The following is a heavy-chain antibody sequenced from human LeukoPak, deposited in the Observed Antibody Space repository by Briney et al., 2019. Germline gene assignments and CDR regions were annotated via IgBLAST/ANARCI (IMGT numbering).Heavy chain of an antibody. CDR3: ARITASYDFWSGYYSDYYYGMDV. J-gene: IGHJ6*02. CDR1: GVSTSSDY. V-gene: IGHV4-34*01. Sequence: SETLSLTCTVSGVSTSSDYWSWIRQPPGKGLEWIGEINHSGSTNYNPSLKSRVTILVDTSKNQFSLKLSSVTAADTAVYYCARITASYDFWSGYYSDYYYGMDVWGQGTTVTVSS. D-gene: IGHD3-3*01. CDR2: INHSGST.